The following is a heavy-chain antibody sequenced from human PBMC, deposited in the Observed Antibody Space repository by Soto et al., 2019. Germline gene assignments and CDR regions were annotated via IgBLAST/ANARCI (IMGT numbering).Heavy chain of an antibody. J-gene: IGHJ4*02. D-gene: IGHD2-21*01. CDR3: ARAPILVGETTYENYFDY. CDR2: NIPIFGTA. V-gene: IGHV1-69*01. Sequence: QVQLVQSGAEEKKPGSSVKVSCKASGGTFSNFVISWVRQAPGQGLEWMGGNIPIFGTANYAQKFQGRVTVIADESTGTTYMGLTSVRSEDTAVYYCARAPILVGETTYENYFDYWGQGTLVTVSS. CDR1: GGTFSNFV.